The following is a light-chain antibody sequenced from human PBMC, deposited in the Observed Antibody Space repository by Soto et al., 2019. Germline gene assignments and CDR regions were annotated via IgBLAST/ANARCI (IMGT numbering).Light chain of an antibody. CDR3: RQYNSYSPT. J-gene: IGKJ1*01. CDR1: QTVSSW. CDR2: KAS. Sequence: DIQLTQSPATLSGSVGARFTLSCRDCQTVSSWLAWYQQKPGQAPKLLIYKASTLNSGVLSRFSGSGAGTEFTRTISSLQPDDVETYDCRQYNSYSPTFCQGTKVDIK. V-gene: IGKV1-5*03.